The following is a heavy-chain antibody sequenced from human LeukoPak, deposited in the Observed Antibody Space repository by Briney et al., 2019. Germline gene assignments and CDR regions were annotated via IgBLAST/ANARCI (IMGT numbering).Heavy chain of an antibody. D-gene: IGHD6-6*01. Sequence: SETLSLTSAVYGGSFSGYYWSWIRQPPGKGREWRGASNQSRSTINNPSLKTRDTTSVAPSKNQISLRLNSVTAADTAVYYCARQSSPARGPCWFDPCGQGTLLTVPS. J-gene: IGHJ5*02. CDR2: SNQSRST. V-gene: IGHV4-34*04. CDR3: ARQSSPARGPCWFDP. CDR1: GGSFSGYY.